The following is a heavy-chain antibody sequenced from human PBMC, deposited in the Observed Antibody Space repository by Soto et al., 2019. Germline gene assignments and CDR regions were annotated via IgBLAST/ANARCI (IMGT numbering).Heavy chain of an antibody. V-gene: IGHV1-46*01. J-gene: IGHJ5*02. CDR3: ARDHSISSAGAWGRDP. Sequence: AAVTVSCKASGYTLTSNWIHWVRRAPGQGLEWMGIINPSGGSTSYAQKFQGRVTLTRDTSTSTVYMELTSLTSEDTAVYYCARDHSISSAGAWGRDP. CDR1: GYTLTSNW. D-gene: IGHD6-13*01. CDR2: INPSGGST.